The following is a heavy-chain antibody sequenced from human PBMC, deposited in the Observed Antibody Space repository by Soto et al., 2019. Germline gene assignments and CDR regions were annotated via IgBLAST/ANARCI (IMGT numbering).Heavy chain of an antibody. Sequence: EVQLLESGGGLVQPGGSLRLSCAASGFTFSSYAMSWVRQAPGNGLEWVSAISGSGGSTYYADSVKSPFTISRDNSKNTLYLQIDSLRAEETAVYHCAKGGGYFTSTSCYVGSDYWGQGVLVSVSS. CDR2: ISGSGGST. CDR1: GFTFSSYA. V-gene: IGHV3-23*01. J-gene: IGHJ4*02. CDR3: AKGGGYFTSTSCYVGSDY. D-gene: IGHD2-2*01.